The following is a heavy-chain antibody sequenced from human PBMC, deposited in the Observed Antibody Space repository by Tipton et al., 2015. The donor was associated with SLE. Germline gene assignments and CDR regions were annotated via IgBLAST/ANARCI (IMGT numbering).Heavy chain of an antibody. D-gene: IGHD4-23*01. V-gene: IGHV4-39*01. CDR3: ARHTDYGGNSDSFDY. J-gene: IGHJ4*02. CDR2: IYYSGST. Sequence: TLSLTCTVSGGSISSSSYYWGWIRQPPGKGLEWIGSIYYSGSTYYNPSLKSRVTISGDTSKIQFSLKLNSVTAADTAVYYCARHTDYGGNSDSFDYWGQGTLVTVSS. CDR1: GGSISSSSYY.